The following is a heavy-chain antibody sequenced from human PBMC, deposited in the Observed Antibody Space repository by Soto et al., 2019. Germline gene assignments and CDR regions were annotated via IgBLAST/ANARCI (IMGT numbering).Heavy chain of an antibody. Sequence: QVQLPQWGAGLLKPSETLSLTCAVYGGSGGSFSGYYWSWIRQPPGKGLEWMGEIKHSGSTNYNPSLKSRVTISVDTCKNQFSLKLSSVTAAETAVYYCSSHNYDSSGDYHYYYGMDVWGQGTKVTGSS. D-gene: IGHD3-22*01. CDR1: GGSGGSFSGYY. J-gene: IGHJ6*02. V-gene: IGHV4-34*01. CDR3: SSHNYDSSGDYHYYYGMDV. CDR2: IKHSGST.